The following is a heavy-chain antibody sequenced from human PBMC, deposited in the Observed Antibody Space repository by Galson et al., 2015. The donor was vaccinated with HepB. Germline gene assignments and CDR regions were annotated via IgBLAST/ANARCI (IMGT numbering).Heavy chain of an antibody. CDR1: GGSISSGGYY. CDR2: IYYSGST. CDR3: ARVGDCSSTSCSPGAYYYYMDV. D-gene: IGHD2-2*01. V-gene: IGHV4-31*03. Sequence: TLSLTCTVSGGSISSGGYYWSWIRQHPGKGLEWIGYIYYSGSTYYNPSLKSRVTISVDTSKNQFSLKLSSVTAADTAVYYCARVGDCSSTSCSPGAYYYYMDVWGKGTTVTVSS. J-gene: IGHJ6*03.